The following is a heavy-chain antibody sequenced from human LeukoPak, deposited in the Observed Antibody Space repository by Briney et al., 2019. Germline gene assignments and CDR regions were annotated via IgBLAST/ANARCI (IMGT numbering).Heavy chain of an antibody. CDR1: GYTFTSYY. J-gene: IGHJ5*02. Sequence: ASVTVSCTASGYTFTSYYMHWVRQAPGQGLEWMGIINPTGGSTSYAQKFQGRVTMTRDTSTSTVYLELSSLRSEDTAVYYCAREAYSSGWQSRDAFDPWGQGTLVTVSS. D-gene: IGHD6-19*01. CDR2: INPTGGST. CDR3: AREAYSSGWQSRDAFDP. V-gene: IGHV1-46*01.